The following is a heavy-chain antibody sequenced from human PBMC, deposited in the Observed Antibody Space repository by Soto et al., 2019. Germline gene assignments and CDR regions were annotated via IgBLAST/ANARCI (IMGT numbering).Heavy chain of an antibody. CDR3: APTFSFRDGDPSDFYY. V-gene: IGHV3-23*01. J-gene: IGHJ4*02. CDR1: GITFSNYA. CDR2: IVSSGGVT. D-gene: IGHD4-17*01. Sequence: GGSLRLSCAASGITFSNYAMYWVRLAPGKGLEWVSTIVSSGGVTYYAGSVKGRFTISRDNSKSTVYLQMDSLGAEDTAVYFCAPTFSFRDGDPSDFYYLSLGTVVTVS.